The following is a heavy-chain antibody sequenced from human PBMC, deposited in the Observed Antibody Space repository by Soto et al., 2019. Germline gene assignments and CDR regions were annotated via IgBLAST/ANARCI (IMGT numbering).Heavy chain of an antibody. D-gene: IGHD4-17*01. Sequence: TSETLSLTCTVSGGSISSSSYYWGWIRQPPGKGLEWIGSIYYSGSTYYNPSLKSRVTISVDTSKNQFSLKLSSVTAADTAVYYCARQGVTTGDYYGMDVWGQGTTVTVSS. CDR1: GGSISSSSYY. V-gene: IGHV4-39*01. J-gene: IGHJ6*02. CDR3: ARQGVTTGDYYGMDV. CDR2: IYYSGST.